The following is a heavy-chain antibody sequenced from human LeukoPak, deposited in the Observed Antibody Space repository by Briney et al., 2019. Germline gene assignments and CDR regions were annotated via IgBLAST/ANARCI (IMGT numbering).Heavy chain of an antibody. J-gene: IGHJ4*02. V-gene: IGHV3-23*01. Sequence: GGSLRLSCAASEFTLGSYAMSWVRQAPGKGLEWASGISANGANTHYAESVRGRFIISRDNSKNTLYLQMNSLRAGDTALYFCAKYHNPDSTGPFHWGQGTLVTVSS. D-gene: IGHD3-22*01. CDR3: AKYHNPDSTGPFH. CDR2: ISANGANT. CDR1: EFTLGSYA.